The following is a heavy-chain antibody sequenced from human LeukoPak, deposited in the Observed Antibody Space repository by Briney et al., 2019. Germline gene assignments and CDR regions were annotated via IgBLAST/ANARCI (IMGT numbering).Heavy chain of an antibody. J-gene: IGHJ5*02. V-gene: IGHV3-21*01. CDR3: ARGKVVVAEGGFDP. Sequence: PGGSLRLSCAASGFTFSSYSMNWVRQAPGKGPEWVSSISSSSSYIYYAASVKGRFTISRDNAKTSLYLQMNSLRAEDTAVYYCARGKVVVAEGGFDPWGQGTLVTVSS. D-gene: IGHD2-15*01. CDR1: GFTFSSYS. CDR2: ISSSSSYI.